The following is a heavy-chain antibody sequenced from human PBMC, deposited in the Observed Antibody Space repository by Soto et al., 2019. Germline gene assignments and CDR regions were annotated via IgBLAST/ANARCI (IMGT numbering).Heavy chain of an antibody. CDR3: AHSILGGSYAPFDY. CDR2: IYWDDDK. D-gene: IGHD1-26*01. J-gene: IGHJ4*02. Sequence: QITLKESGPTLVKPTQTLTLTCTFSGFSLSTSGVGVGWIRQPPGKALEWLALIYWDDDKRYSPSLKSRLTLAKRPYXNQVVLTMTNMDPVDTATYYCAHSILGGSYAPFDYWGQGTLVTVSS. CDR1: GFSLSTSGVG. V-gene: IGHV2-5*02.